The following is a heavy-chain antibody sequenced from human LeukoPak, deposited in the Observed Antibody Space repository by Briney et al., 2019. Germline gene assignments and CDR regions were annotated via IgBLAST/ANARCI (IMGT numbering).Heavy chain of an antibody. D-gene: IGHD6-13*01. Sequence: ASVKVSCKASGYTFTSYAMNWVRQAPGQGLEWMGWINTNTGNPTYAQGFTGLFVFSLDTSVSTAYLQISSLKAEDTAVYYCARVSSSWYWNYYFDYWGQGTLVTVSS. CDR1: GYTFTSYA. CDR3: ARVSSSWYWNYYFDY. J-gene: IGHJ4*02. V-gene: IGHV7-4-1*02. CDR2: INTNTGNP.